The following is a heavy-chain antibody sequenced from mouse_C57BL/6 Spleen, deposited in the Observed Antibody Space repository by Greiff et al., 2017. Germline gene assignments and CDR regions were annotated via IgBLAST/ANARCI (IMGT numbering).Heavy chain of an antibody. CDR1: GYAFSSSW. D-gene: IGHD6-1*01. CDR2: IYPGDGDT. CDR3: ARWASLYAMDY. J-gene: IGHJ4*01. V-gene: IGHV1-82*01. Sequence: VQVVESGPELVKPGASVKISCKASGYAFSSSWMNWVKQRPGKGLEWIGRIYPGDGDTNYNGKFKGKATLTADKSSSTAYMQLSSLTSEDSAVYFCARWASLYAMDYWGQGTSVTVSS.